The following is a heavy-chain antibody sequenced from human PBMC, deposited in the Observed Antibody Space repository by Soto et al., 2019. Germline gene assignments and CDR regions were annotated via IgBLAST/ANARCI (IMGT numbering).Heavy chain of an antibody. J-gene: IGHJ4*02. CDR1: GYNFTSYD. V-gene: IGHV1-8*01. CDR2: MNPNSGNT. D-gene: IGHD6-13*01. Sequence: QVQLVQSGAEVKKPGASVKVSCKASGYNFTSYDINWVRQATGQGLEWMGWMNPNSGNTGYAQKYHGRVTITRNTSRTTAYMELSSLRSEDTAVYYCARGPSTPWGSSWYDYWGQGTLVTVSS. CDR3: ARGPSTPWGSSWYDY.